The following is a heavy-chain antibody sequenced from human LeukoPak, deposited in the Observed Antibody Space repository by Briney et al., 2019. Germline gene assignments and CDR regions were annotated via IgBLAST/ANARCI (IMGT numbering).Heavy chain of an antibody. CDR3: ARDYYDSSGYYPFLDS. J-gene: IGHJ4*02. CDR1: GGSILISDYY. CDR2: IYYSGST. Sequence: SETLSLTCDVSGGSILISDYYWAWIRQPPGKGLEWIGNIYYSGSTYYTPSLKSRVTISVDTSKNQFSLKLSSVTAADTAVYYCARDYYDSSGYYPFLDSWGQGTLVTLSS. D-gene: IGHD3-22*01. V-gene: IGHV4-39*07.